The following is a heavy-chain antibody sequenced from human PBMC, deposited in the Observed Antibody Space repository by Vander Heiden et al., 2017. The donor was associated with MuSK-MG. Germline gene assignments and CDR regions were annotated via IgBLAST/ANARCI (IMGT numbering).Heavy chain of an antibody. J-gene: IGHJ4*02. CDR3: ARDGDGAIMDY. Sequence: EVQLVESGGGLVQPGGSLRLSCAASGFTFSIYWMSWVRQAPGKGLEWVANIKQDGSEKSYVDSVKGRFTISRDNAKNSLYLQMNSLRAEDTAVYHCARDGDGAIMDYWGQGTLVTVSS. V-gene: IGHV3-7*01. CDR1: GFTFSIYW. D-gene: IGHD7-27*01. CDR2: IKQDGSEK.